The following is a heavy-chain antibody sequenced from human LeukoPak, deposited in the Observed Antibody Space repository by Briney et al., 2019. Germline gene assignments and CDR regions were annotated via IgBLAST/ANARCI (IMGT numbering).Heavy chain of an antibody. D-gene: IGHD1-26*01. J-gene: IGHJ4*02. Sequence: GGSLKLSCAASGITFSSYAMHWVRQAPGKGLEGVAVISYDGSNKYYADSVKGRFTISRDNSKNTLYLQMNSLRAEDTAIYYCVRDRGTYRPIDYWGQGTLVTVSS. CDR2: ISYDGSNK. V-gene: IGHV3-30-3*01. CDR1: GITFSSYA. CDR3: VRDRGTYRPIDY.